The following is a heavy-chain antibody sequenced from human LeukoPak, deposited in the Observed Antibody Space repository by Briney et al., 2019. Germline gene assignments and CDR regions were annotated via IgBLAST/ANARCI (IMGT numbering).Heavy chain of an antibody. D-gene: IGHD3-9*01. CDR1: GGSISSSSYY. V-gene: IGHV4-39*07. CDR2: IYYSGST. CDR3: ARRSRGARRILSGYYDNWFDP. J-gene: IGHJ5*02. Sequence: SETLSLTCTVSGGSISSSSYYWGWIRQPPGKGLEWIGSIYYSGSTNYNPSLKSRVTTSVDTSKNQFSLRLSSVTAADTAVYYCARRSRGARRILSGYYDNWFDPWGQGTLVTVSS.